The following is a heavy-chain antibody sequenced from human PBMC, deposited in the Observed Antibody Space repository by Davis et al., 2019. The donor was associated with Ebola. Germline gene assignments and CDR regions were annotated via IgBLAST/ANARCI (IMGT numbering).Heavy chain of an antibody. J-gene: IGHJ4*02. CDR1: GYTLTSYG. V-gene: IGHV1-18*01. CDR2: ISAYNGNT. Sequence: ASVKVSCKASGYTLTSYGISWVRQAPGQGLAWMGWISAYNGNTNYAQNVQGRVTMTTDTSTSTAYMEVGSLRSDDTAVYYCARAQFPTTSDHWGQGTLVTVSS. D-gene: IGHD1-1*01. CDR3: ARAQFPTTSDH.